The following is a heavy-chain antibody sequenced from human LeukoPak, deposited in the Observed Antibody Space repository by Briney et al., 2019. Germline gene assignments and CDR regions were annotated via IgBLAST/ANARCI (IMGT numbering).Heavy chain of an antibody. Sequence: GGSLRLSCAASGFTFSSYSMNWVRQAPGKGLEWVSSISSSSSYIYYADSVKGRFTISRDNAKNSLYLQMNSLRAEDTAVYYCAREVDIVATIHHYYYYYYMDVWGKGTTVTASS. J-gene: IGHJ6*03. CDR1: GFTFSSYS. D-gene: IGHD5-12*01. CDR3: AREVDIVATIHHYYYYYYMDV. V-gene: IGHV3-21*01. CDR2: ISSSSSYI.